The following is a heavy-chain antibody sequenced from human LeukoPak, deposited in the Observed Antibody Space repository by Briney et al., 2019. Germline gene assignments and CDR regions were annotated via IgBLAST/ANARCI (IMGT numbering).Heavy chain of an antibody. J-gene: IGHJ5*02. CDR2: IYYSGST. V-gene: IGHV4-59*12. D-gene: IGHD3-10*01. CDR3: ARGESTLWLGELYNWFDP. CDR1: GGSISSYY. Sequence: SETLSLTCTVSGGSISSYYWSWIRQPPGKGLEWIGYIYYSGSTNYNPSLKSRVTISVDTSKNQFSLKLSSVTAADTAVYYCARGESTLWLGELYNWFDPWGQGTLVTVSS.